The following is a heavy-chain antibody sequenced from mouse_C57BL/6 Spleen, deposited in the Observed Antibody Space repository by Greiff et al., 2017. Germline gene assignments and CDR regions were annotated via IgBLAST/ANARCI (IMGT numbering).Heavy chain of an antibody. Sequence: LVESGPELVKPGASVKISCKASGYAFSSSWMNWVKQRPGKGLEWIGRIYPGDGDTNYNGKFKGKATLTADKSSSTAYMQLSSLTSEDSAVYFCARKGGAMDYWGQGTSVTVSS. CDR3: ARKGGAMDY. V-gene: IGHV1-82*01. CDR1: GYAFSSSW. CDR2: IYPGDGDT. J-gene: IGHJ4*01.